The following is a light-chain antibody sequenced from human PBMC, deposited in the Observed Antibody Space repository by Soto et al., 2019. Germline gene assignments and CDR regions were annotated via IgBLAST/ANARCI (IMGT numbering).Light chain of an antibody. CDR1: QSVSSSY. V-gene: IGKV3-20*01. J-gene: IGKJ1*01. CDR3: QQYGSSPRT. Sequence: DIALTQSPGPLSLSPGERATPSCSSSQSVSSSYLAWYQQKPGQAPRLIIYGASSRATGIPDRFSGSGSGTDCTLTISRLEPEDFAVYYCQQYGSSPRTLGQGTKVDIK. CDR2: GAS.